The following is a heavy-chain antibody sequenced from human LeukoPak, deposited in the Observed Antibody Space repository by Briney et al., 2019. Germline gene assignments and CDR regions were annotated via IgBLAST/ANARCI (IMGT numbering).Heavy chain of an antibody. Sequence: GGSLRLSCAASGFTFSSYAMHWVRQAPGKGLEYVSAISSNGGSTYYANSVKGRFTISRDNSKNTLYLQMGSLRAEDMAVYYCARVHDSSGYYYFDYWGQGTLVTVSS. D-gene: IGHD3-22*01. CDR3: ARVHDSSGYYYFDY. CDR1: GFTFSSYA. V-gene: IGHV3-64*01. J-gene: IGHJ4*02. CDR2: ISSNGGST.